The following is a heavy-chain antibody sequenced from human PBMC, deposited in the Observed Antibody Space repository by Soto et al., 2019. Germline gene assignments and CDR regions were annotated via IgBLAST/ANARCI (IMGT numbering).Heavy chain of an antibody. CDR3: AIAKAVDSSGYPFDY. J-gene: IGHJ4*02. V-gene: IGHV1-18*01. Sequence: QVQLVQSGTEVKKPGASVKVSCKASGYTFTSYGISWVRQAPGQGLEWMGWIRASIGNTNYAQKLQGRVTLTTDTSTSTAYMELRSLTSDDTAVYYCAIAKAVDSSGYPFDYWGQGTLVPVSS. D-gene: IGHD3-22*01. CDR1: GYTFTSYG. CDR2: IRASIGNT.